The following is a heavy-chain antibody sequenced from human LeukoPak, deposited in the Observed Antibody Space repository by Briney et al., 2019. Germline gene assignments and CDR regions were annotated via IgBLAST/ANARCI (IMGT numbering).Heavy chain of an antibody. Sequence: PSETLSLTCAVSGYSISSGYYWGWIRQPPGKGLEWIGYIYYSGSTNYNPSLKSRVTISVDTSKNQFSLKLSSVTAADTAVYYCARDLGVVPAAIYAFDIWGQGTMVTVSS. D-gene: IGHD2-2*01. V-gene: IGHV4-61*01. CDR2: IYYSGST. J-gene: IGHJ3*02. CDR3: ARDLGVVPAAIYAFDI. CDR1: GYSISSGYY.